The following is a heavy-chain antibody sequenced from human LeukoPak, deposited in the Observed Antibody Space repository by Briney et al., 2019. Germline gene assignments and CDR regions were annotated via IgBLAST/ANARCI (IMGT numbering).Heavy chain of an antibody. J-gene: IGHJ4*02. D-gene: IGHD2-2*02. CDR3: AKAAIRYTTRWNNFDY. CDR2: ISWNSGSI. Sequence: GRSLRLSCAASGFTFDDYAMHWVRQAPGKGLEWVSGISWNSGSIGYADSMKGRFTISRDNSKNSLYLQMNSLRAEDSAFYYCAKAAIRYTTRWNNFDYWGQGTLVTVSS. V-gene: IGHV3-9*01. CDR1: GFTFDDYA.